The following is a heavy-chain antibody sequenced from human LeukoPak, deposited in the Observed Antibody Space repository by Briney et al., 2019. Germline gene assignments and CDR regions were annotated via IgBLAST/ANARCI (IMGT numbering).Heavy chain of an antibody. CDR2: INPNSGGT. CDR3: ATIPYGSGIIDY. J-gene: IGHJ4*02. V-gene: IGHV1-2*02. Sequence: EASMKVSCKASGYTFTDYYMYWVRQAPGQGLECMGWINPNSGGTNYAQKFQGRVTMTRDTSISTAYMEVSSLRSDDTAVYYCATIPYGSGIIDYWGQGTLVTVSS. CDR1: GYTFTDYY. D-gene: IGHD3-10*01.